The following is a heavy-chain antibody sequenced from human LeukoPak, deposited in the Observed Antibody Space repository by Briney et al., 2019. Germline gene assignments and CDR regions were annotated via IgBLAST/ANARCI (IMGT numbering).Heavy chain of an antibody. CDR1: GFTFSSYS. CDR3: AKGAEGYSYGYGSHFDY. Sequence: GGSLRLSCAASGFTFSSYSMSWIRQAPGKGLEWVSAICGSGGSTYYADSVRGRFTISRDNSKNTLYLQMNSLRAEDTAVYYCAKGAEGYSYGYGSHFDYWGQGTLVTVSS. D-gene: IGHD5-18*01. CDR2: ICGSGGST. J-gene: IGHJ4*02. V-gene: IGHV3-23*01.